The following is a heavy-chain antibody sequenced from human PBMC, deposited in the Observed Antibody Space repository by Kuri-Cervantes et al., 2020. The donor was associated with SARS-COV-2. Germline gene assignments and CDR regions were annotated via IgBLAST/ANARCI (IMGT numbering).Heavy chain of an antibody. CDR3: AKPPGIAVAGTFPDDY. CDR1: GFTFSSYA. V-gene: IGHV3-23*01. Sequence: GGSLRLSCAASGFTFSSYAMSWVRQAPGKGLEWVSAISGSGGSTYYADSAKGRFTISRDNSKNTLYLQMNSLRAEDTAVYYCAKPPGIAVAGTFPDDYWGRGTLVTVSS. D-gene: IGHD6-19*01. J-gene: IGHJ4*02. CDR2: ISGSGGST.